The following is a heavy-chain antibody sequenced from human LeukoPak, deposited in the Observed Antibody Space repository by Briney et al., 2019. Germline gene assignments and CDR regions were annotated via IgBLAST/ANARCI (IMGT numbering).Heavy chain of an antibody. CDR1: GVSISSYY. CDR3: AREGGDFWSGYYSFDY. V-gene: IGHV4-4*07. Sequence: SETLSLTCTVSGVSISSYYWSWIRQPAGEGLEWIGRIYTSGSTNYIPSLKSRVTMSVDTSKNQFSLKLSSVTAADTAVYYCAREGGDFWSGYYSFDYWGQGTLVTVSS. J-gene: IGHJ4*02. CDR2: IYTSGST. D-gene: IGHD3-3*01.